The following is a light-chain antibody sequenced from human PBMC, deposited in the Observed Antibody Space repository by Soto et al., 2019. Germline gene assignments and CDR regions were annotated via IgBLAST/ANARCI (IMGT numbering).Light chain of an antibody. J-gene: IGKJ5*01. V-gene: IGKV1-5*01. Sequence: DIHMSQSSSTLSASVGYRFTITCRASESMSNCLAWYQQKPGKAPKLLISGASSLQSGVPSRLSGSASGTEFTLTISSLQPDDIATYYCQQCHRYLTFGQGTRLEIK. CDR3: QQCHRYLT. CDR1: ESMSNC. CDR2: GAS.